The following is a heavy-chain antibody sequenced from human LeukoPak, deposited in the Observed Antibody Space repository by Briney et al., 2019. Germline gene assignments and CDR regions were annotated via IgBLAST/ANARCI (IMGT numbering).Heavy chain of an antibody. CDR1: GGSISSYY. CDR3: ARDIPPRDIVVVPAAMKGGPYNWFDP. CDR2: IYYSGST. D-gene: IGHD2-2*01. J-gene: IGHJ5*02. V-gene: IGHV4-59*12. Sequence: SETLSLTCTVSGGSISSYYWSWIRQPPGKGLEWIGYIYYSGSTYYNPSLKSRVTISVDRSKNQFSLKLSSVTAADTAVYYCARDIPPRDIVVVPAAMKGGPYNWFDPWGQGTLVTVSS.